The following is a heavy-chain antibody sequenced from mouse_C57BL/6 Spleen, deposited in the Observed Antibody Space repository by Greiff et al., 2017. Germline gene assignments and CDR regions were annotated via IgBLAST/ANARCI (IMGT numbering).Heavy chain of an antibody. Sequence: QVTLKVCGPGILQSSQTLSLTCSFSGFSLSTSGMGVSWIRQPSGKGLEWLAHIYWDDDKRYNPSLKSRLTISKDTSRNQVFLKITSVDTAETATYYCARAITTVVALYAMDYWGQGTSVTVSS. CDR2: IYWDDDK. CDR1: GFSLSTSGMG. V-gene: IGHV8-12*01. D-gene: IGHD1-1*01. J-gene: IGHJ4*01. CDR3: ARAITTVVALYAMDY.